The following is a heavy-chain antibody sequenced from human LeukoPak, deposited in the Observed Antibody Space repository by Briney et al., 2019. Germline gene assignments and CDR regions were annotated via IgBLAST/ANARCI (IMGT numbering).Heavy chain of an antibody. V-gene: IGHV4-4*02. J-gene: IGHJ4*02. D-gene: IGHD1-1*01. CDR2: IYHSGST. Sequence: EPSETLSPTCAVSGGSISSSNWWSWVRQPPGKGLEWIGEIYHSGSTNYNPSLKSRVTISVDKSKNQFSLKLSSVTAADTAVYYCARVNINNWHSCDYWGQGTLVTVSS. CDR1: GGSISSSNW. CDR3: ARVNINNWHSCDY.